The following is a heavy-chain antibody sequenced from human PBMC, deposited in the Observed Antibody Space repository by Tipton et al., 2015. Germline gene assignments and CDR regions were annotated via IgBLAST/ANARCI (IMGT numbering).Heavy chain of an antibody. V-gene: IGHV5-51*01. J-gene: IGHJ4*02. D-gene: IGHD4-11*01. CDR1: GYRFNTYW. CDR2: IYVGDSDS. CDR3: ARLSISNFFDY. Sequence: VQLVQSGAEVKKPGESLKISCKGSGYRFNTYWIAWVRQMPGKGLEWMGIIYVGDSDSRYSPSFQGQVTMSVDKSISTAYLQWSSLKASDTAMYYCARLSISNFFDYWGQGTLVTVSS.